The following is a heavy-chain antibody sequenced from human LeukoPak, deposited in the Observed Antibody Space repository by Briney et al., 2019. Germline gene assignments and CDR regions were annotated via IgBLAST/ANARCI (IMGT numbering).Heavy chain of an antibody. CDR1: GYSISSGYY. CDR2: IYTSGST. J-gene: IGHJ3*02. D-gene: IGHD3-22*01. CDR3: ARGPYKYDGSGAFDI. V-gene: IGHV4-61*02. Sequence: SETLSLTCTVSGYSISSGYYWSWIRQPAGKGLEWIGRIYTSGSTNYNPSLKSRVTISVDTSKNQFSLKLTSVTAADTAVYYCARGPYKYDGSGAFDIWGQGTKVTVSS.